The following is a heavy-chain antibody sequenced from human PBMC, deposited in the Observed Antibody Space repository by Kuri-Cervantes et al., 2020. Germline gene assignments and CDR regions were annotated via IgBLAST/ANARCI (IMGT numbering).Heavy chain of an antibody. Sequence: ASVKVSCKASGYTFSSYDINWVRQATGQGLEWMGWMNPDTGNTGYAQKFQGRVTMTRTTSITTAYMELSSLRSEDTAVYYCARRVPTSGWYDIRRRNWFDPWGQGTLVTVSS. J-gene: IGHJ5*02. CDR1: GYTFSSYD. CDR3: ARRVPTSGWYDIRRRNWFDP. V-gene: IGHV1-8*01. CDR2: MNPDTGNT. D-gene: IGHD6-19*01.